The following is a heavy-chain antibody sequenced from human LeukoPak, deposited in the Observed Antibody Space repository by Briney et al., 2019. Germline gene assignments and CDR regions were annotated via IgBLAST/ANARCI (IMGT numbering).Heavy chain of an antibody. CDR1: GFTFSSYA. J-gene: IGHJ4*02. CDR3: AKLYTTPPYYFDY. CDR2: IRGSGGGT. D-gene: IGHD2-2*02. Sequence: GGSLRLSCAASGFTFSSYAMNWVRQAPGKGLEWVSTIRGSGGGTSYADSVKGRFTISRDDSKSTLFLQMNSLRAEDTALYYCAKLYTTPPYYFDYWGQGTLVTVSS. V-gene: IGHV3-23*01.